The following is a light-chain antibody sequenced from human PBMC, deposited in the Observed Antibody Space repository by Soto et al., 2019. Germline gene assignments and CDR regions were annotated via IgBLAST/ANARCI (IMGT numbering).Light chain of an antibody. CDR2: DAS. CDR3: QHYVTLPPT. CDR1: QDIVKY. V-gene: IGKV1-33*01. J-gene: IGKJ2*01. Sequence: DIQMTQSPSSLSASVGDRVTIACQASQDIVKYLNWYQQNPGKAPELLIYDASNLEPGVPSRFSGSGSGTHFTFTISSLHPEDIATYYCQHYVTLPPTFGQGNKLEIK.